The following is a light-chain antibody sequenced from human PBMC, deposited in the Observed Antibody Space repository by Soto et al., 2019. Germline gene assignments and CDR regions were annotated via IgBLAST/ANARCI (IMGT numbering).Light chain of an antibody. V-gene: IGKV1-39*01. CDR1: QTIDRS. CDR3: QQSQSLPFT. Sequence: DVQMTQSPPSLSASVGDRVTITCRASQTIDRSLNWYQQKPGKAPKLLIYDASKLQSGVPSRFIGSGSGPDFTLTISSLQPDDFATYYCQQSQSLPFTFGPGTKVDIK. CDR2: DAS. J-gene: IGKJ3*01.